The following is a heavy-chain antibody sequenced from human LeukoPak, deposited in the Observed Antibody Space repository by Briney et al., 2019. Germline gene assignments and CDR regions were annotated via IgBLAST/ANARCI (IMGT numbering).Heavy chain of an antibody. V-gene: IGHV1-2*02. D-gene: IGHD1-26*01. CDR3: ARDLSGTYWGGFDY. J-gene: IGHJ4*02. Sequence: ASVKVSCKASGYTFTGYYMHWVQQAPGQGLEWMGWINPNSGGTNYAQKFQGRVTMTRDTSISTAYMELSRLSSDDTAVYYCARDLSGTYWGGFDYWGLGTLVTVSS. CDR2: INPNSGGT. CDR1: GYTFTGYY.